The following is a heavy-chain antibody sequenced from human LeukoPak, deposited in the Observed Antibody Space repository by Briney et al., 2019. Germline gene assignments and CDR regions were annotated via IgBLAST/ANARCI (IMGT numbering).Heavy chain of an antibody. J-gene: IGHJ6*03. CDR1: GFTVSSNY. CDR3: AKGVVVPAAILYHYYYMDV. Sequence: PGGSLRLSCTASGFTVSSNYMSWVRQAPGKGLEWLSVIYSGGSTYYADSVKGRFTISRDNSKNTLYLQMNSLRAEDTAVYYCAKGVVVPAAILYHYYYMDVWGKGTTVTVSS. D-gene: IGHD2-2*02. V-gene: IGHV3-53*01. CDR2: IYSGGST.